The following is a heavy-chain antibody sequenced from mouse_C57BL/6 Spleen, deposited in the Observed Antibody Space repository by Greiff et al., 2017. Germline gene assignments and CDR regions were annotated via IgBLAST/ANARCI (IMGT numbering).Heavy chain of an antibody. V-gene: IGHV1-80*01. Sequence: VQLQQSGAELVKPGASVKISCKASGYAFSSYWMNWVKQRPGKGLEWIGQIYPGDGDTNYNGKFKGKATLTADKYSSTAYMQLSSLTSEDSAVYFGARDDYDGAWFAYWGQGTLVTVSA. CDR1: GYAFSSYW. J-gene: IGHJ3*01. CDR2: IYPGDGDT. D-gene: IGHD2-4*01. CDR3: ARDDYDGAWFAY.